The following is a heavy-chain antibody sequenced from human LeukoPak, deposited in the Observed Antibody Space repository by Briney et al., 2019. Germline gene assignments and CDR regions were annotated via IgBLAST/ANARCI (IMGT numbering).Heavy chain of an antibody. D-gene: IGHD3-9*01. Sequence: IPSQTLSLTCTVSGGSISSGDYYWSWIRQPAGKGLEWIGRIYTSGSTNYNPSLKSRVTISVDTSKNQFSLKLSSVTAADTAVYYCARGGLRYFDRHYYYYYYMDVWGKGTTVTISS. CDR2: IYTSGST. CDR3: ARGGLRYFDRHYYYYYYMDV. V-gene: IGHV4-61*02. J-gene: IGHJ6*03. CDR1: GGSISSGDYY.